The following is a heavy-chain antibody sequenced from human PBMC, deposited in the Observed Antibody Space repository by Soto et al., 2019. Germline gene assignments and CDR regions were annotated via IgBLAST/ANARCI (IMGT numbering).Heavy chain of an antibody. CDR2: ISWNSGSI. V-gene: IGHV3-9*01. CDR1: GFTFDDYA. D-gene: IGHD3-3*01. J-gene: IGHJ3*02. CDR3: AKDVAPLDFWSGYYTGIGVRDACDI. Sequence: GGSLRPSCAASGFTFDDYANPWVRQPPGKGLEWGSGISWNSGSIGYADSVKGRFTISRDNAKNSLYLQMNSLRAEDTALYYCAKDVAPLDFWSGYYTGIGVRDACDIWGQGTMVTVSS.